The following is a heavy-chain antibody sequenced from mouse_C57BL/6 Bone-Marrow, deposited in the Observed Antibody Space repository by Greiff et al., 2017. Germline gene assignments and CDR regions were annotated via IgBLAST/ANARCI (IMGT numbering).Heavy chain of an antibody. V-gene: IGHV1-26*01. CDR3: ARRELEYAMDY. J-gene: IGHJ4*01. Sequence: EVQLQQSGPELVKPGASVKISCKASGYTFTDYYMNWVKQSPGKSLEWIGDLNPNNGGTSSNPKFQGKATLTVDKSSSTAYMELRSLTSEDSAVYYCARRELEYAMDYWGQGTSVTVSS. D-gene: IGHD6-1*01. CDR1: GYTFTDYY. CDR2: LNPNNGGT.